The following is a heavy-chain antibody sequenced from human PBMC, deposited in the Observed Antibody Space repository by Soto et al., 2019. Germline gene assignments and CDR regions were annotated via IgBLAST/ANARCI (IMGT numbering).Heavy chain of an antibody. CDR3: ARYRREAVAGYTLDN. J-gene: IGHJ4*02. CDR2: VYNSGST. Sequence: KPSETLSLTCTVSGDSISSNYWTWIRQPPGKGLEWIGYVYNSGSTNYNPSLKSRVTISEDTSKSQFSLKVDSMTAADTAVYYCARYRREAVAGYTLDNWGQGILVTVSS. CDR1: GDSISSNY. V-gene: IGHV4-59*01. D-gene: IGHD6-13*01.